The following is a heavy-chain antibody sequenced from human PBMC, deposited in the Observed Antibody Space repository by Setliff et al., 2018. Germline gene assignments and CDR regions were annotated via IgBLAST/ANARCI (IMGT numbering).Heavy chain of an antibody. V-gene: IGHV4-34*01. Sequence: SETLSLTCAAYGGTFSDYHWTWIRQSPEKGLEWIGEINHRGSTNYNPSLKSRVTIPIDTSKDQFSLKLSSMTAADTAVYYCARGRNVAARLLDSWGQGTQVTVSS. CDR3: ARGRNVAARLLDS. CDR1: GGTFSDYH. D-gene: IGHD6-6*01. J-gene: IGHJ4*02. CDR2: INHRGST.